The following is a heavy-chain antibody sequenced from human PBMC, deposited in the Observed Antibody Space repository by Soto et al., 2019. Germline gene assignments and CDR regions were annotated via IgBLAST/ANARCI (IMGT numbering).Heavy chain of an antibody. D-gene: IGHD3-16*01. CDR1: GFTFSDYY. Sequence: GWSLRPSCAPSGFTFSDYYMSWISQAPGKGLEWVSYITSSGRTIFYADSVKGRFTISRDNAKNSLYLQMNSLRAEDTAVYYCARGGGYGGQYYYGMDVWGQGTTVTVSS. J-gene: IGHJ6*02. CDR3: ARGGGYGGQYYYGMDV. CDR2: ITSSGRTI. V-gene: IGHV3-11*01.